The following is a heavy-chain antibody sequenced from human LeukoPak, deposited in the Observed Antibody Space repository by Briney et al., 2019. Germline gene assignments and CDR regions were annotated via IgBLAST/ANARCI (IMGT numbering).Heavy chain of an antibody. J-gene: IGHJ4*02. D-gene: IGHD5-12*01. V-gene: IGHV3-30*02. CDR1: GFNFTNYV. Sequence: PGGSLRLSCAASGFNFTNYVMHWVRQAPGKGREWVSFIGSDGSDKHYADSVKGRFTISRDNSKNTVYLQMNSLRAEETAVYYCAKDGVAVVATNRGRFDYWGQGTLITVSS. CDR2: IGSDGSDK. CDR3: AKDGVAVVATNRGRFDY.